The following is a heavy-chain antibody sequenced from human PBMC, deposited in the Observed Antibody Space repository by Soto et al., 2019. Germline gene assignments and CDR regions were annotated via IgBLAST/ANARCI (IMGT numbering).Heavy chain of an antibody. CDR1: GYNFINYG. Sequence: SVKVSGKASGYNFINYGITWLRQAPGQGLERMGWIRVHNGNTNYAQKLQGRVTMTTDTSTSTAYMELRSLRSDDTAVYYCVRDLDGSGSYYTDYWGPGTLVTVSS. D-gene: IGHD3-10*01. CDR3: VRDLDGSGSYYTDY. CDR2: IRVHNGNT. J-gene: IGHJ4*02. V-gene: IGHV1-18*01.